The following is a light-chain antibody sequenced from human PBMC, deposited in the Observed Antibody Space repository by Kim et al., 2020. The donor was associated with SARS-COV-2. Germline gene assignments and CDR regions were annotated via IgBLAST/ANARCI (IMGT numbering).Light chain of an antibody. J-gene: IGLJ3*02. V-gene: IGLV3-21*04. CDR3: QVWDSSSDHPV. CDR1: NIGSKS. CDR2: FDS. Sequence: APGKTARITCGGNNIGSKSVHWYQQKPGQAPVLVIYFDSDRPSGIPERFSGSNSGNTATLTISRVAAGDEADYYCQVWDSSSDHPVFGGGTKVTVL.